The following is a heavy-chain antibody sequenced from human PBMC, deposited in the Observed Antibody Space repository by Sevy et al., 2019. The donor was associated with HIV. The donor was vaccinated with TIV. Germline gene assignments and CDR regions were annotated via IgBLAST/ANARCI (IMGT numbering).Heavy chain of an antibody. CDR2: INHSGST. Sequence: SETLSLTCAVYGGSFSGYYWSWIRQPPGKGLEWIGEINHSGSTNYNPSLKSRVTISVDTSKNHFSLKLSSVTAADTAVYYCASSGFLEKSGMDVWGQGTTVTVSS. CDR3: ASSGFLEKSGMDV. D-gene: IGHD3-3*01. CDR1: GGSFSGYY. V-gene: IGHV4-34*01. J-gene: IGHJ6*02.